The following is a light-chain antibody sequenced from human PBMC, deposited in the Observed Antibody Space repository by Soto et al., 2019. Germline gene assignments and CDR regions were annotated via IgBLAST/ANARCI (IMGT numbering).Light chain of an antibody. CDR3: QQYSSSLYT. V-gene: IGKV3-20*01. J-gene: IGKJ2*01. CDR1: QSVSSSY. Sequence: EIVLTQSPATLSLSPGERATLSCRASQSVSSSYLAWYQQKPGQAPRLLIYGASSRATGIPDRFSGSGSGTDFTLTISRLEPEDFAVYYCQQYSSSLYTFGQGTKLEIK. CDR2: GAS.